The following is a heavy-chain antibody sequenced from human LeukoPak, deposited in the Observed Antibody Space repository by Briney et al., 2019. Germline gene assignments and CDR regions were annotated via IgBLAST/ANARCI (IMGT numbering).Heavy chain of an antibody. J-gene: IGHJ4*02. D-gene: IGHD3-22*01. Sequence: PGGSLRLSCAASGFTFSDSAMHWVRQAPGKGLEWVAFIRYDGSNKYYADSVKGRFTISRDSSKNTLYLQMNSLRAEDTAVYYCAKPRITYYYDSSGYFDYWGQGTLVTVSS. CDR3: AKPRITYYYDSSGYFDY. CDR2: IRYDGSNK. CDR1: GFTFSDSA. V-gene: IGHV3-30*02.